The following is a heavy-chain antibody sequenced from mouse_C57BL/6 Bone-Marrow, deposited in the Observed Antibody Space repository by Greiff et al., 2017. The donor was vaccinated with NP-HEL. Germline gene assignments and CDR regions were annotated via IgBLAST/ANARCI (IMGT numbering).Heavy chain of an antibody. CDR1: GYTFTSYG. V-gene: IGHV1-81*01. D-gene: IGHD2-5*01. CDR2: IYPRSGNT. J-gene: IGHJ2*01. Sequence: QVQLKQSGAELARPGASVKLSCKASGYTFTSYGISWVKQRTGQGLEWIGEIYPRSGNTYYNEKFKGKATLTADKSSSTAYMELRSLTSEDSAVYFCARAYYSNYEKGFDYWGQGTTLTVSS. CDR3: ARAYYSNYEKGFDY.